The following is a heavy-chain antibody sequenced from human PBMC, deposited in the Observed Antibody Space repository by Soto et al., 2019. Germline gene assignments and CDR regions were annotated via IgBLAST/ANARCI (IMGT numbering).Heavy chain of an antibody. CDR1: GFTFSSYA. CDR2: ISGSGGST. Sequence: GGSLRLSCAASGFTFSSYAMSWVRQAPGKGLEWVSAISGSGGSTYYADSVKGRFTISRDNSKNTLYLQMNSLRAEDTAVYYCANPLNYTWNGNDVFDLWGQGTTVTVS. V-gene: IGHV3-23*01. J-gene: IGHJ3*01. D-gene: IGHD1-1*01. CDR3: ANPLNYTWNGNDVFDL.